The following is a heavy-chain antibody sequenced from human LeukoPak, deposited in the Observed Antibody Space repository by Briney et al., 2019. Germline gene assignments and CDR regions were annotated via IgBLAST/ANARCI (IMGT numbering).Heavy chain of an antibody. CDR3: ARGPFMIVVVTSYYFDS. CDR2: MTGDGT. D-gene: IGHD3-22*01. CDR1: GFTFSNYA. J-gene: IGHJ4*02. Sequence: GGSLRLSCAASGFTFSNYAMSWVRQAPGKGLEWISGMTGDGTHYAYAVKGRFTISRDNPNNTLYLQMNSKRAEDTGVYFCARGPFMIVVVTSYYFDSWGQGTLVTVSP. V-gene: IGHV3-23*01.